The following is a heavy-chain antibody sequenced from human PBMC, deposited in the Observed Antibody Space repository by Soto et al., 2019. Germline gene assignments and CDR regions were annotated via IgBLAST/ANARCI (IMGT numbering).Heavy chain of an antibody. J-gene: IGHJ4*02. CDR2: IYYSGST. D-gene: IGHD3-22*01. Sequence: QVQLQESGPGLVKPSETLSLTRTVSGGSVSSGSYYWSWIRQPPGKGLEWIGYIYYSGSTNYNPSLKSRVTISVDTSKNQFSLKLSSVTAADTAVYYCARAYGLIEGYYFDYWGQGTLVTVSS. CDR3: ARAYGLIEGYYFDY. V-gene: IGHV4-61*01. CDR1: GGSVSSGSYY.